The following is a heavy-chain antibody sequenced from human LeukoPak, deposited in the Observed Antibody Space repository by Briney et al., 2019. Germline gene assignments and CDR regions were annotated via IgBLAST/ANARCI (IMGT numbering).Heavy chain of an antibody. CDR3: VRENQLRC. J-gene: IGHJ4*02. V-gene: IGHV3-7*01. CDR1: GFTFSSYW. CDR2: VKPDGSDN. D-gene: IGHD5-12*01. Sequence: PGGSLRLSCAASGFTFSSYWMNWVRQVPGKGLEWVASVKPDGSDNFYVDSVEGRFTISRDNARYSLFLQMSSLRVEDTAVYYCVRENQLRCWGQGTLVSVSS.